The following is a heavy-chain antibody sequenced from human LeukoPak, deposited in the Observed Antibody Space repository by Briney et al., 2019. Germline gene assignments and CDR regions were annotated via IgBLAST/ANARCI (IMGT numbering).Heavy chain of an antibody. CDR3: ARQLRYFDWLLSGWFDP. Sequence: PGGSLRLSCAASGFTFSSYWMSWVRQAPGKGLEWVANIKQDGSEKYYVDSVKGRFTISRDNAKNSLYLQMNSLRAEDTAVYYCARQLRYFDWLLSGWFDPWGQGTLVTVSS. J-gene: IGHJ5*02. D-gene: IGHD3-9*01. CDR2: IKQDGSEK. V-gene: IGHV3-7*01. CDR1: GFTFSSYW.